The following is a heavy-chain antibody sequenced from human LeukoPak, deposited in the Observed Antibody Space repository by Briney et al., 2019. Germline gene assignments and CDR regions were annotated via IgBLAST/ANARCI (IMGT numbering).Heavy chain of an antibody. D-gene: IGHD6-6*01. V-gene: IGHV3-23*01. CDR1: GFTFSSYA. CDR2: IGGGGGGT. J-gene: IGHJ6*02. CDR3: ARDSSSSVDYYYYGMDV. Sequence: GGSLRLSCAASGFTFSSYAMSWVRQAPGKGLEWVSAIGGGGGGTYYADSVKGRFTISRDNAKNSLYLQMNSLRAEDTAVYYCARDSSSSVDYYYYGMDVWGQGTTVTVSS.